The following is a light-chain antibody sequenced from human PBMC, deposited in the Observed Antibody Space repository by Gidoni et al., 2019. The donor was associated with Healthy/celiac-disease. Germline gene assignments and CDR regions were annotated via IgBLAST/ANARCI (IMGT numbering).Light chain of an antibody. CDR2: GAS. V-gene: IGKV3-20*01. CDR1: QSVSSSY. Sequence: DIVLTQSPGTLSLSPGERATLSCRASQSVSSSYLAWYQQKPGQAPRLLIYGASSRATGIPDRFSGSGSGTDFTLTISRLEPEDFAVYYCQQYGSSLPYTFXQGTKLEIK. CDR3: QQYGSSLPYT. J-gene: IGKJ2*01.